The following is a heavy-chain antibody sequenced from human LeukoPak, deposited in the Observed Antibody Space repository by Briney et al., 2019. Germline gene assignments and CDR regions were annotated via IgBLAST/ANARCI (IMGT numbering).Heavy chain of an antibody. CDR2: IYYSGST. J-gene: IGHJ4*02. CDR1: GGSISSNNYY. Sequence: SETLSLTCTVSGGSISSNNYYWGWIRQPPGKGLEWIGSIYYSGSTYYNSSLNSRVTISVNTSKNQFSLKLSSVTAADSAVYYCATMVRGATPHPDYWGQGTLVTVSS. CDR3: ATMVRGATPHPDY. V-gene: IGHV4-39*01. D-gene: IGHD3-10*01.